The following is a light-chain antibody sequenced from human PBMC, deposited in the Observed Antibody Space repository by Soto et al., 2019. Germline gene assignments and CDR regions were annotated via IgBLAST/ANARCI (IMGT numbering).Light chain of an antibody. J-gene: IGKJ4*01. CDR2: DAS. Sequence: EIVLTQSPATLSLSPGERATPSCRASQSVGSSLAWYQQKPGHAPRLLIYDASNRATGIPARFSGSGSGTDFTLTISSLEPEDFAVYYCQQRSNWPALTFGGGTKVEIK. CDR1: QSVGSS. V-gene: IGKV3-11*01. CDR3: QQRSNWPALT.